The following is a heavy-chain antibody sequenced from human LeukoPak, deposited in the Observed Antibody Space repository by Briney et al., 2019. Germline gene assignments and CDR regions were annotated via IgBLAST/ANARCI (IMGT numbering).Heavy chain of an antibody. J-gene: IGHJ4*02. D-gene: IGHD6-13*01. CDR1: GGSFSGYY. V-gene: IGHV4-34*01. CDR3: ARDGYSSSSFDY. CDR2: INHSGST. Sequence: SETLSLTCAVYGGSFSGYYWGWIRQPPGKGLEWIGEINHSGSTNYNPSLKSRVTISVDTSKNQFSLKLSSVTAADTAVYYCARDGYSSSSFDYWGQGTLVTVSS.